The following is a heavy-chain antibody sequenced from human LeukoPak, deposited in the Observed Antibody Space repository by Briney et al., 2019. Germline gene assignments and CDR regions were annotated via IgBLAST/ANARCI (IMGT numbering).Heavy chain of an antibody. D-gene: IGHD6-19*01. CDR1: RFTFSSYG. CDR2: IWYDGSDK. CDR3: AKDSGIAVAGTLRAFDI. J-gene: IGHJ3*02. V-gene: IGHV3-30*02. Sequence: PGGSLRLSCAASRFTFSSYGMHWVRQAPGKGLEWVAIIWYDGSDKYYADSVKGRFTISRDNSKNTLYLQMNSLRAEDTAVYYCAKDSGIAVAGTLRAFDIWGQGTMVTVSS.